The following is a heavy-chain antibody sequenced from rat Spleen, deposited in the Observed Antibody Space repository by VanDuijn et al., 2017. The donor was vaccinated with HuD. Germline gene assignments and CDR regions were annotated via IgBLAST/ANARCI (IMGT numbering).Heavy chain of an antibody. Sequence: EVQLVESGGGLVQPGRSLKLSCAASGFTLSNYGMHWIRQAPTTGLEWVASISPSVGITDYRDSVKGRFAISRDTAKSTLYLQMDSLGSEDTATYYCATAGTRISRFAYWGQGTLVTVSS. V-gene: IGHV5-19*01. CDR1: GFTLSNYG. CDR3: ATAGTRISRFAY. J-gene: IGHJ3*01. D-gene: IGHD1-4*01. CDR2: ISPSVGIT.